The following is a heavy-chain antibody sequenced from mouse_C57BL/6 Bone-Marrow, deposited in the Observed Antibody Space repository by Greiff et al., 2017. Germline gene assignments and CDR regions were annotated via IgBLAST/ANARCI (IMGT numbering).Heavy chain of an antibody. CDR2: IDPETGGT. Sequence: VQLQQSGAELVRPGASVTLSCKASGYTFTDYEMHWVKQTPVHGLEWIGAIDPETGGTAYKQKFKGKAILTADKSSSTAYMELRSLTSEASAVYYGTDTAQGGRPWFAYWGQGTLVTVSA. V-gene: IGHV1-15*01. CDR3: TDTAQGGRPWFAY. J-gene: IGHJ3*01. CDR1: GYTFTDYE. D-gene: IGHD3-2*02.